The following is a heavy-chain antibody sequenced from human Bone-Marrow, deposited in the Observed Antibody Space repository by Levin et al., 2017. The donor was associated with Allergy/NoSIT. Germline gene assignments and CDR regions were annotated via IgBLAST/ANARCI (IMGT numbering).Heavy chain of an antibody. CDR1: GFSFSTYT. Sequence: ETLSLTCAASGFSFSTYTMNWVRQAPGKGLEWVACISSSSSYTYYADSVKGRFTISRDNAKKSLYLQMNSLRAEDTAVYYCAREGYDSSGYYFDYWGQGTLVTVSS. CDR3: AREGYDSSGYYFDY. CDR2: ISSSSSYT. J-gene: IGHJ4*02. V-gene: IGHV3-21*01. D-gene: IGHD3-22*01.